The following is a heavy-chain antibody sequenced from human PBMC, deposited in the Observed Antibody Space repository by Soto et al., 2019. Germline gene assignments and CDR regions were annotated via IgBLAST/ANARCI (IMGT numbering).Heavy chain of an antibody. J-gene: IGHJ4*02. D-gene: IGHD2-15*01. CDR2: IYWDDDK. CDR3: AHMGYCSGGSCYSGYYFDY. Sequence: SGPTLVNPTQTLTLTCTFSGFSLSTSGVGVGWIRQPPGKALEWLALIYWDDDKRYSPSLKSRLTITKDTSKNQVVLTMTNMDPVDTATYYCAHMGYCSGGSCYSGYYFDYWGQGTLVTVSS. CDR1: GFSLSTSGVG. V-gene: IGHV2-5*02.